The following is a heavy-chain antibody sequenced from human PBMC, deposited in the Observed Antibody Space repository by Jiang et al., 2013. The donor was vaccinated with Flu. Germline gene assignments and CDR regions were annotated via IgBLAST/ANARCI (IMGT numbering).Heavy chain of an antibody. V-gene: IGHV3-11*04. Sequence: QLLESGGGLVKPGGSLRLSCAASGFSFSDYYMTWIRQAPGKGLEWVSHITSSGSTTYYADSVKGRFTISRDSAKNSLYLQMNSLRVEDTAVYFCARDWCNGSSCPHPHYFDFWGQGMLVTVSS. CDR3: ARDWCNGSSCPHPHYFDF. J-gene: IGHJ4*02. CDR2: ITSSGSTT. CDR1: GFSFSDYY. D-gene: IGHD2-2*01.